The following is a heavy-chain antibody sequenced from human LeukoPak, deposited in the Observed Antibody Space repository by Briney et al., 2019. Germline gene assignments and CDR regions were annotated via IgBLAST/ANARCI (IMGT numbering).Heavy chain of an antibody. Sequence: PGGSLRLSCAASGFTFSSYGMHWVRQAPGKGLEWVADIWYDGSNKYYADSVKGRFTISRDNSKNTLYLQMNSLRAEDTAVYYCARDGYYGSGSYRPYYFDYWGQGTLVTVSS. J-gene: IGHJ4*02. CDR2: IWYDGSNK. CDR1: GFTFSSYG. V-gene: IGHV3-33*01. CDR3: ARDGYYGSGSYRPYYFDY. D-gene: IGHD3-10*01.